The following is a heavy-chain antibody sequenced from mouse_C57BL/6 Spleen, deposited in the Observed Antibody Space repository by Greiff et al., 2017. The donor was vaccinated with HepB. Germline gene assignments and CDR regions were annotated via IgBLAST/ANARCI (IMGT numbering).Heavy chain of an antibody. CDR1: GFNIKDYY. V-gene: IGHV14-2*01. CDR2: IDPEDGET. J-gene: IGHJ4*01. Sequence: EVQLQQSGAELVKPGASVKLSCTASGFNIKDYYMHWVKQRTEQGLEWIGRIDPEDGETKYAPTFQGKATITADTSSNTAYLQLSSLTSEDTAVYYCARSGEDYAMDYWGQGTSVTVSS. CDR3: ARSGEDYAMDY.